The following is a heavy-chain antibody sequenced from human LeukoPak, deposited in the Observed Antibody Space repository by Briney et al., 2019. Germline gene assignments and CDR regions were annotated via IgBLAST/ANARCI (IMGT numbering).Heavy chain of an antibody. CDR1: GGSISSGSYY. V-gene: IGHV4-61*02. D-gene: IGHD1-26*01. CDR2: IYTSGST. J-gene: IGHJ6*02. Sequence: SQTLSLTCTVSGGSISSGSYYWSWIRQPAGKGLEWIGRIYTSGSTNYNPSLKSRVTISVDTSKNQFSLKLSSVTAADTAVYYCARDMGSYSRYYYYYGMDVWGQGTTVTVSS. CDR3: ARDMGSYSRYYYYYGMDV.